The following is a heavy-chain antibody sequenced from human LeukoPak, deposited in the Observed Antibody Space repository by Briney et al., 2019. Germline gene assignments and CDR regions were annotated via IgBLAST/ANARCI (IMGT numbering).Heavy chain of an antibody. CDR2: IFSHGET. V-gene: IGHV3-66*01. CDR1: GFPVGNNK. CDR3: ARDPPAVSINTYA. D-gene: IGHD2-8*01. Sequence: GGSRRFSGAAPGFPVGNNKWNWFGQPPGKGLSWVSLIFSHGETSYADSVKGRFTISRDNSKNTLYLQMNGLRVEDTAVYYCARDPPAVSINTYAWGQGTLVTVSS. J-gene: IGHJ4*02.